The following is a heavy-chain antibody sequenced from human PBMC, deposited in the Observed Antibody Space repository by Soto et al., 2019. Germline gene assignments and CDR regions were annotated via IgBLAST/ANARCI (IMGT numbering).Heavy chain of an antibody. CDR2: ISAYNGNT. V-gene: IGHV1-18*04. CDR1: GYTFTSYG. D-gene: IGHD3-3*01. J-gene: IGHJ4*02. Sequence: ASVKVSCKASGYTFTSYGISWVRQAPGQGLEWMGWISAYNGNTNYAQKLQGRVTMTTDTSTSTAYMELRSLRSDDTAVYYCARSQYYDFWSGSPGRLEIFDYWGQGTLVAVSS. CDR3: ARSQYYDFWSGSPGRLEIFDY.